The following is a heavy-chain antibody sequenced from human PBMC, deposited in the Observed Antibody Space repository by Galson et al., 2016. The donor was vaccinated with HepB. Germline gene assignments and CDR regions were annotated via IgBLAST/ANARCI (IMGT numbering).Heavy chain of an antibody. Sequence: SLRLSCAASGFTFSNYWMHWVRQAPGKGPVWVSRINSDGSSTTYADSVKGRSTISRDNAKNTLYLQMNSLGAEDTALYYCTRVHREGIAAAGLQIWGQGPRVIASS. D-gene: IGHD6-13*01. V-gene: IGHV3-74*01. J-gene: IGHJ4*02. CDR3: TRVHREGIAAAGLQI. CDR1: GFTFSNYW. CDR2: INSDGSST.